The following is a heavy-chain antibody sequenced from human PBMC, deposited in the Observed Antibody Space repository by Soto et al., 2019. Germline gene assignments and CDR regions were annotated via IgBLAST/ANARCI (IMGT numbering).Heavy chain of an antibody. V-gene: IGHV4-59*12. Sequence: PSETLSLTCNVSGASISSYYWSWMRQPPEKGLEWIAYIYNSGSTNYNPSLKSRVTISVDTSKNQFSLELSSVTAADTAVYYCARGALYWNLVRWFDPWGQGTLVTVSS. D-gene: IGHD1-1*01. CDR3: ARGALYWNLVRWFDP. CDR2: IYNSGST. J-gene: IGHJ5*02. CDR1: GASISSYY.